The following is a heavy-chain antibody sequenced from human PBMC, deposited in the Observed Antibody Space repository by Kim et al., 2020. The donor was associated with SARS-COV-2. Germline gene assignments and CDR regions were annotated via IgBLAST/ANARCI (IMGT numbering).Heavy chain of an antibody. CDR1: GGFISSYY. V-gene: IGHV4-59*08. Sequence: SETLSLTCTISGGFISSYYWSWVRQTPQRGLEWIGYIDYIGTTDYNPSLKSRVTMSVDRTKSQFSLKLTSVSGADTAVYYCVKHMCSGSFYPFDCWGHGTMVAVS. D-gene: IGHD3-10*01. J-gene: IGHJ4*01. CDR3: VKHMCSGSFYPFDC. CDR2: IDYIGTT.